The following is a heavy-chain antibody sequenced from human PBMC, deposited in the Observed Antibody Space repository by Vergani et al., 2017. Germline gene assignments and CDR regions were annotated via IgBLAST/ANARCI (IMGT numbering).Heavy chain of an antibody. CDR2: ISSSSSYT. D-gene: IGHD1-26*01. Sequence: QVQLVESGGGLVKPGGSLRLSCAASGFTFSDYYMSWIRQAPGKGLEWVSYISSSSSYTNYADSVKGRFTISRDNSKNTLYPQMNSLRAEDTAVYYCATQVGATRDVRDYWGQGTLVTVSS. J-gene: IGHJ4*02. CDR1: GFTFSDYY. CDR3: ATQVGATRDVRDY. V-gene: IGHV3-11*06.